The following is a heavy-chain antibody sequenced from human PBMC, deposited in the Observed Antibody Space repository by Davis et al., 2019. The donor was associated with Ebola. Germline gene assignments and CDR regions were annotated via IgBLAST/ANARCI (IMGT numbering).Heavy chain of an antibody. Sequence: PGGSLRLSCTASEFTFNKGWMSWVRQAPGKGLEWVGRIKSETDGGTTDYAAPVKGRFTISRDFSKNTLYLQMNSLKIEDTGMYHCAIGDSGSRLEYWDQGALVTVSS. CDR1: EFTFNKGW. CDR3: AIGDSGSRLEY. V-gene: IGHV3-15*01. CDR2: IKSETDGGTT. J-gene: IGHJ4*02. D-gene: IGHD1-26*01.